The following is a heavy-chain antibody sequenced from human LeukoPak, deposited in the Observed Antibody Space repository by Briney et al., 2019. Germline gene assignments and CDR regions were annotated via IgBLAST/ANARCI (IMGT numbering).Heavy chain of an antibody. CDR2: ISSSSSYI. D-gene: IGHD2-2*01. Sequence: PGESLRLSCAASGFTFSSYSMNWVRQAPGKGLEWVSSISSSSSYIYYADSVKGRFTISRDNSKNTLFLQMGSLRADDMAVYYCARWGSTSCYDYWGQGTLVTVSS. V-gene: IGHV3-21*01. CDR3: ARWGSTSCYDY. CDR1: GFTFSSYS. J-gene: IGHJ4*02.